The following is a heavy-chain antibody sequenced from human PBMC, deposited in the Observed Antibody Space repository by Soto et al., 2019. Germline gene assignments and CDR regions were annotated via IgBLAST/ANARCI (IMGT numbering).Heavy chain of an antibody. J-gene: IGHJ4*02. V-gene: IGHV4-59*08. Sequence: QVQLQESGPGLVKPSETLSLTCTVSGGSISSYYWSWIRQPPGKGLEWIGYIYYSGSTNYTPSLKSRVTISVDTSKNQFSLKLSSVTAADTALYYCARRYGGNLDYWGQGTLVTVSS. D-gene: IGHD1-26*01. CDR2: IYYSGST. CDR1: GGSISSYY. CDR3: ARRYGGNLDY.